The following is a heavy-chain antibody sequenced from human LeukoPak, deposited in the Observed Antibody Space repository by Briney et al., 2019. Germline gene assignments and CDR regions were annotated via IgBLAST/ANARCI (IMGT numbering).Heavy chain of an antibody. Sequence: SETLSLTCTVSGGSISSSSYYWGWIRQPPGKGLEWIGSIYYSGSTYYNPSLKSRVTISVDTSKNQFSLKLSSVTAADTAVYYCARPPNYYGSGSYGYWGQGTLVTVSS. CDR1: GGSISSSSYY. D-gene: IGHD3-10*01. CDR2: IYYSGST. CDR3: ARPPNYYGSGSYGY. V-gene: IGHV4-39*01. J-gene: IGHJ4*02.